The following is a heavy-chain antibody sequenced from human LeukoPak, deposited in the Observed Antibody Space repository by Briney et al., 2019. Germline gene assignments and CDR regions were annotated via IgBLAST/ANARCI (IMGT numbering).Heavy chain of an antibody. D-gene: IGHD6-25*01. J-gene: IGHJ6*02. Sequence: GGSLRLSCAASGFTVSNNYMSWVRQAPGKGLEGVSVIYSGGSTYYADSVKGRFTISRDNSKNTLYLQMNSLRAEDTAVYYCARVPVSGRYYYYYGMDVWGQGTTVTVSS. CDR2: IYSGGST. CDR3: ARVPVSGRYYYYYGMDV. V-gene: IGHV3-53*01. CDR1: GFTVSNNY.